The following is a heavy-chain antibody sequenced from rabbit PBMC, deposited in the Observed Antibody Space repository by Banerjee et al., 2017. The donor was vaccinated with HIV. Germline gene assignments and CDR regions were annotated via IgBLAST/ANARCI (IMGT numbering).Heavy chain of an antibody. CDR1: GFSFSSTYY. V-gene: IGHV1S40*01. D-gene: IGHD8-1*01. Sequence: QSLEESGGDLVKPGASLTLTCTASGFSFSSTYYMCWVRQAPGKGLEWIACIYASGSGRAYYASWAKGRFTISKTSSTTVTLQMTSLTAADTATYFCARDVADSSCMWGPGTLVTVS. CDR2: IYASGSGRA. CDR3: ARDVADSSCM. J-gene: IGHJ4*01.